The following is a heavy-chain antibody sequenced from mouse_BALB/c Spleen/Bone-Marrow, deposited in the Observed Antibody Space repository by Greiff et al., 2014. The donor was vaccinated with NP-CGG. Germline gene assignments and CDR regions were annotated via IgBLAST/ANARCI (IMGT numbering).Heavy chain of an antibody. J-gene: IGHJ3*01. CDR2: IDPYIDGT. D-gene: IGHD2-4*01. Sequence: VHVKQSGPELVKPGASVKVSCKASGYSFTDYNMYWVEQSHGKSLEWIGYIDPYIDGTSYNQKFRGKATLTVDKSSSTAFMHLNSLTSEDSAVYYCARPLYYDYGFAYWGQGTLVTVST. CDR3: ARPLYYDYGFAY. V-gene: IGHV1S135*01. CDR1: GYSFTDYN.